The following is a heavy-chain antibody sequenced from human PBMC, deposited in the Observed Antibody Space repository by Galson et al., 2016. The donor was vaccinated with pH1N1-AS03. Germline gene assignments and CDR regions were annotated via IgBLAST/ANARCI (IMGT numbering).Heavy chain of an antibody. CDR3: ARVDSSTYSDGWFPFDY. Sequence: SLRLSCAVSGLSVAKNYMSWVRQAPGKGLEWVSSIYTGGDTFYTDSVRGRFTISRDDSKNTLYLQMNSLRAADTAMYYCARVDSSTYSDGWFPFDYWGQGGLVTVSS. J-gene: IGHJ4*02. D-gene: IGHD5-24*01. CDR2: IYTGGDT. CDR1: GLSVAKNY. V-gene: IGHV3-53*01.